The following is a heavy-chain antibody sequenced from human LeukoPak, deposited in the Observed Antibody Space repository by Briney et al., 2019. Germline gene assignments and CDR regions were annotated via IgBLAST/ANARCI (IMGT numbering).Heavy chain of an antibody. Sequence: PSETLSLTCTVSGDSMTRYDWSWIPQPAGKGLEWIGRVYPSGGINSNPFFKSRVTMSVDTSRNQFSLKLRSVTAADTAVYYCARERRSAGSNWFDPWGQGTLVTVSS. J-gene: IGHJ5*02. CDR1: GDSMTRYD. V-gene: IGHV4-4*07. CDR3: ARERRSAGSNWFDP. D-gene: IGHD6-13*01. CDR2: VYPSGGI.